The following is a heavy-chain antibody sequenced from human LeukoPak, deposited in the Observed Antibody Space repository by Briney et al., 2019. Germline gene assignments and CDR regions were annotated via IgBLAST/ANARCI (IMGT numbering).Heavy chain of an antibody. CDR2: IYSGDTT. CDR1: GLTVSSNY. Sequence: GGSLRLSCAAPGLTVSSNYMSWVRQAPGKGLEWVSVIYSGDTTSYADSVKGRFTVSRPNSKNTLYLQMNSLRAEDTAVYYCARITGWRFDYWGQGTLVTVSS. D-gene: IGHD6-19*01. J-gene: IGHJ4*02. CDR3: ARITGWRFDY. V-gene: IGHV3-53*04.